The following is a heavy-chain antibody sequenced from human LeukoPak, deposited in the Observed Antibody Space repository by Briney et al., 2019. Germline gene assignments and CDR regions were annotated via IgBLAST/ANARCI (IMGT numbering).Heavy chain of an antibody. J-gene: IGHJ4*02. CDR3: ARFSSYDQPPEDDY. CDR1: GYTFTSYD. CDR2: MNPNSGNT. Sequence: ASVKVSCKASGYTFTSYDINWVRQATGQGLEWMGWMNPNSGNTGYAQKFQGRVTMTRNTSISTAYMELSSLRSEDTAVYYCARFSSYDQPPEDDYWGQGTLVTVSS. V-gene: IGHV1-8*01. D-gene: IGHD1-14*01.